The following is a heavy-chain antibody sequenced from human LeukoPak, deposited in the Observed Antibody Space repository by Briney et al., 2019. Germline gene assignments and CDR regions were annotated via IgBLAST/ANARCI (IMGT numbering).Heavy chain of an antibody. CDR1: GGSISSSSHY. D-gene: IGHD5-12*01. J-gene: IGHJ4*02. V-gene: IGHV4-39*01. Sequence: PSETLSLTCTVSGGSISSSSHYWGWIRQPPGKGLEWIGSISNSGSTYYNPSLKSRVTISVDTSNNQFSLKLSSVTAADTAVYYCARHPYSPIVATISEFDYWGQGTLVTVSS. CDR3: ARHPYSPIVATISEFDY. CDR2: ISNSGST.